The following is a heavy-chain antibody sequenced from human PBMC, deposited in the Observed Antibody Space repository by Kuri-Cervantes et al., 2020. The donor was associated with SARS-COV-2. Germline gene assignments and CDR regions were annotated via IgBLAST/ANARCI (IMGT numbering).Heavy chain of an antibody. CDR1: GGSISSYY. J-gene: IGHJ4*02. CDR2: IYYSGST. Sequence: SETLSLTCTVSGGSISSYYGSWIRQPPGKGLEWIGYIYYSGSTNYNPSLKSRITISVDTSKNQFSLKLSSVTAADTAVYYCARLPALPWYFDYWGQGTLVTVSS. V-gene: IGHV4-59*12. CDR3: ARLPALPWYFDY.